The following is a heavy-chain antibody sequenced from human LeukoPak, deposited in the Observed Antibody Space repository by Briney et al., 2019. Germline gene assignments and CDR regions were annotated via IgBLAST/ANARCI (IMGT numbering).Heavy chain of an antibody. D-gene: IGHD1-26*01. V-gene: IGHV4-59*01. CDR3: ARGSGSYYYAFDI. CDR1: GGSISYYY. Sequence: SETLSLTCTVSGGSISYYYWSWIRQPPGKGLEWIGYIYYSGSTNYNPSLKSRVTTSVDTSKNQVSLKLSSVTAADTAVYYCARGSGSYYYAFDIWGQGTMVTVSS. CDR2: IYYSGST. J-gene: IGHJ3*02.